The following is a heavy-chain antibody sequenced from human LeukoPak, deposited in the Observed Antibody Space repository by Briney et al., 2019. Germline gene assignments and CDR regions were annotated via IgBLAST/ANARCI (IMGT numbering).Heavy chain of an antibody. CDR2: IYHSGST. CDR1: GGSISSGGYS. D-gene: IGHD3-16*01. Sequence: PSETLSLTCAVSGGSISSGGYSWSWIRQPPGKGREWIGYIYHSGSTYYNPSFKSRVTISVDRSKNQFSLKLSSVTAADTAVYYCARQTTFLPAGGPHFDYWGQGTLVTVSS. V-gene: IGHV4-30-2*01. CDR3: ARQTTFLPAGGPHFDY. J-gene: IGHJ4*02.